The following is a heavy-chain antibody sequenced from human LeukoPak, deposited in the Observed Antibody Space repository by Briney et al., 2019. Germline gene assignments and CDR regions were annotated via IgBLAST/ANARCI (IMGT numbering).Heavy chain of an antibody. V-gene: IGHV3-30-3*01. CDR3: ARAPKVGAFPGFDY. Sequence: PGGSLRLSCAASGFTFSSYAMFWVRQAPGKGLERVTIISKDGSDTFYADSVKGRFTISRDNSKNMLYLQMNSLRAEDTAVYYCARAPKVGAFPGFDYWGQGTLVTVSS. CDR2: ISKDGSDT. CDR1: GFTFSSYA. D-gene: IGHD1-26*01. J-gene: IGHJ4*02.